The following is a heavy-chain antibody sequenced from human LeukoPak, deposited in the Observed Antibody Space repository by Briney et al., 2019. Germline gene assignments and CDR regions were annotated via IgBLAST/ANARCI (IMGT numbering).Heavy chain of an antibody. Sequence: GSLRLSCXASGFTXSNAWMSWVRQAPGKGLEWVGRIKSKTDGGTTDYAAPVKGRFTISRDDSKNTLYLQMNSLKTEDTAVYYCTTDLGYSSGWSYYFDYWGQGTLVTVSS. V-gene: IGHV3-15*01. D-gene: IGHD6-19*01. CDR3: TTDLGYSSGWSYYFDY. CDR1: GFTXSNAW. CDR2: IKSKTDGGTT. J-gene: IGHJ4*02.